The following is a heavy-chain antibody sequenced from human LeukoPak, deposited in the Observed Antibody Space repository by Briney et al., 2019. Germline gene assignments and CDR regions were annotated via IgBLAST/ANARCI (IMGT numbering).Heavy chain of an antibody. CDR2: IIPILGIA. V-gene: IGHV1-69*04. Sequence: SVKVSCKASGGTFSSYAISWVRQAPGQGLEWMGRIIPILGIANYAQKFQGRVTITADKSTSTAYMELSSLRSEDTAVYYCARELRVVVAATRSYWFDPWGQGTLVTVSS. CDR1: GGTFSSYA. CDR3: ARELRVVVAATRSYWFDP. J-gene: IGHJ5*02. D-gene: IGHD2-15*01.